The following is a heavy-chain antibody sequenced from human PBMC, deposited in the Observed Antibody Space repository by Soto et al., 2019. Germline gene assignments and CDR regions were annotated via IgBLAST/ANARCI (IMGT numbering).Heavy chain of an antibody. CDR3: ARDPRLLTATSIAARRVWFDP. J-gene: IGHJ5*02. Sequence: PGGSLRLSCAASGFTFSSYWMHWVRQAPGKGLVWASRINSDGSSTSYADSVKGRFTISRDNAKNTLYLQMNSLRAEDTAVYYCARDPRLLTATSIAARRVWFDPWGQGTLVTVSS. CDR1: GFTFSSYW. CDR2: INSDGSST. V-gene: IGHV3-74*01. D-gene: IGHD6-6*01.